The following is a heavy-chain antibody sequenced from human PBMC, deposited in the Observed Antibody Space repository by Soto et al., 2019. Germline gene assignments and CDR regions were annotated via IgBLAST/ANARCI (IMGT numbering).Heavy chain of an antibody. D-gene: IGHD3-3*01. V-gene: IGHV4-39*01. Sequence: PSETLSLTCTVSGGSISSSSYYWGWLRQPPGKGLEGVGSIYYSGSTYYNPSLKSRVTISVDTSKNQFSLKLSSVTAADTAVYYCERHNYDFWSGYYPNNWFDPWGQGTLVTVSS. CDR1: GGSISSSSYY. CDR2: IYYSGST. CDR3: ERHNYDFWSGYYPNNWFDP. J-gene: IGHJ5*02.